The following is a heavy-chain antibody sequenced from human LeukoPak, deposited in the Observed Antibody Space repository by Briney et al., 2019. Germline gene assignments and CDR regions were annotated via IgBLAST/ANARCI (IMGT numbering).Heavy chain of an antibody. CDR2: ISGSGGST. V-gene: IGHV3-23*01. D-gene: IGHD4-17*01. CDR1: GFTFSSYA. CDR3: AKDNGDSTFDY. Sequence: GVSLILSCAASGFTFSSYAMSWVRQAPGKGLEWVSGISGSGGSTYYADSVKGRFTISRDNSKNTLYLQMNSLRAEDTAVYYCAKDNGDSTFDYWGQGTLVTVSS. J-gene: IGHJ4*02.